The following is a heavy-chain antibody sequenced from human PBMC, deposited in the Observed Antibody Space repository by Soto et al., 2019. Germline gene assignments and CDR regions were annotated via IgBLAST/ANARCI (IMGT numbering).Heavy chain of an antibody. CDR3: ARDCRVPSAGAMDV. V-gene: IGHV4-30-4*01. CDR1: GGSLNSGDYH. CDR2: IYYSGST. D-gene: IGHD2-15*01. Sequence: SETLSLTCTVSGGSLNSGDYHWSWIRQSPGKGLEWIGAIYYSGSTYYNPSLKSRIRISVDTSKNQFSLKVNSVTAADTAVYYCARDCRVPSAGAMDVWGQGTTVPVSS. J-gene: IGHJ6*02.